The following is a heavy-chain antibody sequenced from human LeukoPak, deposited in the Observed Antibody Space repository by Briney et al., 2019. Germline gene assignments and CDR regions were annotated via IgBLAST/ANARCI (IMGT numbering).Heavy chain of an antibody. CDR3: ARRDYYGSGSPDF. J-gene: IGHJ4*02. CDR2: INWNGDRT. CDR1: GFTFHDYD. V-gene: IGHV3-20*04. D-gene: IGHD3-10*01. Sequence: PGGSLRLSCAASGFTFHDYDMSWVRQSPGKGLEWVFGINWNGDRTGYADSVKGRFTISRDNAKKSLYLQMNSLRAEDTALYYCARRDYYGSGSPDFWGQGTLVTVSS.